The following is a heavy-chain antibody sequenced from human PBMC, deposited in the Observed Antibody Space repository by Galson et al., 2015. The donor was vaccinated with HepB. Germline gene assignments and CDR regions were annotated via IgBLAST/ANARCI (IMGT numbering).Heavy chain of an antibody. V-gene: IGHV1-8*01. CDR3: ARAARRVVVAARPGGQDFRY. J-gene: IGHJ4*02. CDR2: MNPNSGNT. Sequence: SVKVSCKASGYTFTSYDINWVRQATGQGLEWMGWMNPNSGNTGYAQKFQGRVTMTRNTSISTAYMELSSLRSEDTAVYYCARAARRVVVAARPGGQDFRYWGQGTLVTVSS. CDR1: GYTFTSYD. D-gene: IGHD2-15*01.